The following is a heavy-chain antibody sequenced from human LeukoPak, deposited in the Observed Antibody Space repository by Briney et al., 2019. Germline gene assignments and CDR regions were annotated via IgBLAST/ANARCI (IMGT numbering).Heavy chain of an antibody. D-gene: IGHD2-15*01. CDR1: GFTFSDYY. V-gene: IGHV3-11*04. J-gene: IGHJ4*02. Sequence: PGGSLRLSCAASGFTFSDYYMSWIRQAPGKGLEWVSYIGGSGATIYYADSVKGRFTISRDNAKNSLYLQMNSLRAEDTAVHYCARDRCSGGSCYSGNFDYWGQGTLVTVSS. CDR2: IGGSGATI. CDR3: ARDRCSGGSCYSGNFDY.